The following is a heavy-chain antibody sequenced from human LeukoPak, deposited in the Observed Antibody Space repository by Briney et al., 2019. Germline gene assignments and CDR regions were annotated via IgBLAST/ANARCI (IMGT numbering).Heavy chain of an antibody. D-gene: IGHD3-3*01. J-gene: IGHJ4*02. Sequence: SETLSLTRTVSGGSISSYYWSGVRQPPGRGLEWIGDIYIRGSTNYNTSLKSRVTISVDTSKNQFSLKLSSMTAADTAVYYCARHSPTYYDFWSGYYTGEIDYWGQGPLVTVSS. CDR2: IYIRGST. CDR1: GGSISSYY. CDR3: ARHSPTYYDFWSGYYTGEIDY. V-gene: IGHV4-4*09.